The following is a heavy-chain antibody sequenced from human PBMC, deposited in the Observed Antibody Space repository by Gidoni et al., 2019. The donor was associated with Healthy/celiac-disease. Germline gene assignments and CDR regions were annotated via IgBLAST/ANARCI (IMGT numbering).Heavy chain of an antibody. CDR2: MSWNSGSI. V-gene: IGHV3-9*01. Sequence: EVQLVESGGGLVQPGRSLRLSCAASGFTLDDYDMHWFRPAPGQGLGLVPGMSWNSGSIGYADAVKGRFTISRDNAKNSLYLQMNSLRAEDTALYYCAKGGATKYYFDYWGQGTLVTVSS. CDR3: AKGGATKYYFDY. J-gene: IGHJ4*02. D-gene: IGHD1-26*01. CDR1: GFTLDDYD.